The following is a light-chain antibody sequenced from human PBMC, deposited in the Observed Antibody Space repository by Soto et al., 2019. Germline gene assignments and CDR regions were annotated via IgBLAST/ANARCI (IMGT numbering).Light chain of an antibody. Sequence: EIVLTQSPGTLSLSPGERATLSCRASQSVTDNYLAWYQQRPGQAPRLHISGTSTRATGVSNRFSGSGSGTDFTLPMSSLEPEDFAVYYCHQYGTSPVTFGQGTRLEIK. CDR2: GTS. J-gene: IGKJ5*01. CDR1: QSVTDNY. CDR3: HQYGTSPVT. V-gene: IGKV3-20*01.